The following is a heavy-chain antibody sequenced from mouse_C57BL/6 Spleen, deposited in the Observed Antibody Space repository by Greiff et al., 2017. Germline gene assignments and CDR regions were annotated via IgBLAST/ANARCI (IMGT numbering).Heavy chain of an antibody. J-gene: IGHJ4*01. V-gene: IGHV1-76*01. CDR2: IYPGSGNT. Sequence: QVQLQQSGAELVRPGASVKLSCKASGYTFTDYYINWVKQRPGQGLEWIARIYPGSGNTYYNEKFKGKATLTAEKSSSTAYMQLSSLTSEDSAVYFCASSGGSRYAMDYWGQGTSVTVSS. CDR3: ASSGGSRYAMDY. D-gene: IGHD1-1*01. CDR1: GYTFTDYY.